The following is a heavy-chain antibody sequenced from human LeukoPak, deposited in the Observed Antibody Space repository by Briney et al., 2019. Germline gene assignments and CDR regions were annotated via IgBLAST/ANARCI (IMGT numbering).Heavy chain of an antibody. CDR2: ISYDGSNK. Sequence: PGGSLRLSCAASGFTFSSYAMSWVRQAPGKGLEWVAVISYDGSNKYYADSVKGRFTISRDNSKNTLYLQMNSLRAEDTAVYYCAKAVYSSSTSGMDVWGQGTTVTVSS. J-gene: IGHJ6*02. CDR3: AKAVYSSSTSGMDV. D-gene: IGHD6-13*01. V-gene: IGHV3-30*18. CDR1: GFTFSSYA.